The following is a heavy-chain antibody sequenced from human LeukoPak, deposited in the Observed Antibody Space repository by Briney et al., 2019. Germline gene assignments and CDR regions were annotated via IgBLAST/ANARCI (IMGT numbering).Heavy chain of an antibody. CDR2: INGGGNTT. CDR3: TKELHVAVAVADYYYFYMDV. CDR1: GFTFSDYY. Sequence: GGSLRLSCEASGFTFSDYYMSWVRQSPGKGLEWLSTINGGGNTTFYSDSVKGRFTISRDNSKNTLYLHMDSLRPDDTATYYCTKELHVAVAVADYYYFYMDVWGRGTAVTVSS. J-gene: IGHJ6*03. V-gene: IGHV3-23*01. D-gene: IGHD6-19*01.